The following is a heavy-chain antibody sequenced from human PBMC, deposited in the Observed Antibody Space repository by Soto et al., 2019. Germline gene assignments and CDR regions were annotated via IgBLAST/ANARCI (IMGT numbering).Heavy chain of an antibody. CDR1: GFTFSSYS. CDR3: AKGAYVVVPAATVDY. CDR2: ISGSGGST. J-gene: IGHJ4*02. V-gene: IGHV3-23*01. Sequence: VQLLESGGGLVQPGGSLRLSCAASGFTFSSYSMSWFRQAPGKGLEWVSAISGSGGSTYYADSVKCRFTISRDNSKNTLYLQMNSLRAEDTAVYYCAKGAYVVVPAATVDYWGQGTLVTVSS. D-gene: IGHD2-2*01.